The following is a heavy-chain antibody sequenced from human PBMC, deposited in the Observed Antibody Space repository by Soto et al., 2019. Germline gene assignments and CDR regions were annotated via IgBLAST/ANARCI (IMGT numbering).Heavy chain of an antibody. CDR3: GGTTFSYYQYGSDV. CDR2: INHSGST. Sequence: PSETLSLTCSVSGVSFSGYYWSWIRQPPGKGLEWIGEINHSGSTNYNPSLMSRVTISVDTPKNQFSMKLSSVTAADTAVYYCGGTTFSYYQYGSDVWGQGTTLPVS. V-gene: IGHV4-34*01. CDR1: GVSFSGYY. J-gene: IGHJ6*02. D-gene: IGHD1-1*01.